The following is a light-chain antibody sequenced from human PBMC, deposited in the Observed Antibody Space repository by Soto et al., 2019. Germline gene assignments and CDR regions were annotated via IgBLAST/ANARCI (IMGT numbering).Light chain of an antibody. CDR3: QQLNSYPVT. Sequence: IQLTQSSSSLSASVGERVTITCRASQGISSYLAWYQQKPGKAPKLLIYAASTLQSGVPSRFSGSGSGTDFTLTISSLQPEDFATYYCQQLNSYPVTFGGGTKVDIK. CDR1: QGISSY. V-gene: IGKV1-9*01. CDR2: AAS. J-gene: IGKJ4*01.